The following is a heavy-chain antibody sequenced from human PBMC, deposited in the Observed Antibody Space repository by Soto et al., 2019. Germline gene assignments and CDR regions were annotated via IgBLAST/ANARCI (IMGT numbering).Heavy chain of an antibody. Sequence: PSETLSLTCTVSGGSISSYYWSWIRQPPGKGLEWIGYIYYSGSTNYNPSLKSRVTISVDTSKNQFSLKLSSVTAADTAVYYCARAGGGSYFSDFDYWGQGTLVTVSS. D-gene: IGHD1-26*01. CDR2: IYYSGST. J-gene: IGHJ4*02. CDR1: GGSISSYY. V-gene: IGHV4-59*01. CDR3: ARAGGGSYFSDFDY.